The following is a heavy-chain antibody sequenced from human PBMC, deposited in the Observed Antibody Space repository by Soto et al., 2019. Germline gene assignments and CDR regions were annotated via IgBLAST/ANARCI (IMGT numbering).Heavy chain of an antibody. CDR1: GFTFSSYG. Sequence: QVQLVESGGGVVQPGRSLRLSCAASGFTFSSYGMHWVRQAPGKGLEWVAVISYDGSNKYYADSVKGRFTISRDNSKNPLELQMHSLRAEDTAVDYCARSGSYYDGGWFVARSWGQGTLVTVSS. CDR3: ARSGSYYDGGWFVARS. J-gene: IGHJ5*02. V-gene: IGHV3-30*03. D-gene: IGHD1-26*01. CDR2: ISYDGSNK.